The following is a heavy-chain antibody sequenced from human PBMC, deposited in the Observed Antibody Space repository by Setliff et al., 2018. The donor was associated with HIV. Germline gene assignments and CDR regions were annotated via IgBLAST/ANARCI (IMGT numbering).Heavy chain of an antibody. CDR1: GGSISNNSYY. Sequence: PSETLSLTCTVSGGSISNNSYYWGWVRQPPGKGLELIGNLFYNGNTYYNPSLKSRVTISVDTSKKQFSLKLRAVTAADSAVYYCARQGRPGDFDSWGQGTLV. J-gene: IGHJ4*02. D-gene: IGHD7-27*01. CDR3: ARQGRPGDFDS. CDR2: LFYNGNT. V-gene: IGHV4-39*01.